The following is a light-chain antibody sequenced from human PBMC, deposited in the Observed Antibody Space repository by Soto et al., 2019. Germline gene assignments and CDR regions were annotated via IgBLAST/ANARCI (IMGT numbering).Light chain of an antibody. Sequence: QSALTQPPSASGSPGQSVTISCTGTSSDVGAYKYVSWYQQYPGKVPKLMIYEVTKRPSGVPDRFSGSKSANTASLTVSGLQAEDEADYYCTSYVGNDIWVFGGGTKLTVL. CDR3: TSYVGNDIWV. CDR2: EVT. J-gene: IGLJ3*02. V-gene: IGLV2-8*01. CDR1: SSDVGAYKY.